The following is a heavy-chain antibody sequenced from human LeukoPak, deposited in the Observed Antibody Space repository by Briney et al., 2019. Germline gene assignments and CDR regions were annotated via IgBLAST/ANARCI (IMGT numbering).Heavy chain of an antibody. CDR1: GYTFTTYY. Sequence: ASVKVSCKASGYTFTTYYMRWVRQAPGEGLEWMGIINLSDDTTNYAQRFQGRVTMTRDTSTSTVYMELSSLKSDDTAVYYCARASDQYFDYWGQGTPVTVSP. CDR2: INLSDDTT. J-gene: IGHJ4*02. CDR3: ARASDQYFDY. V-gene: IGHV1-46*01.